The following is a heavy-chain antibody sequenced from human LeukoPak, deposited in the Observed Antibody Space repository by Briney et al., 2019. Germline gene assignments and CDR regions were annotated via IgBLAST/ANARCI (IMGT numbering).Heavy chain of an antibody. V-gene: IGHV5-51*01. Sequence: GESLKISCEGSGYSFTSYWIGWVRQMPGKGLEWMGIIYPGDSDTRYSPSFQGQVTISADKSISTAYLQWSSLKASDTAMYYCASRIIAAAAPDAFDIWGQGTMVTVSS. J-gene: IGHJ3*02. CDR3: ASRIIAAAAPDAFDI. D-gene: IGHD6-13*01. CDR2: IYPGDSDT. CDR1: GYSFTSYW.